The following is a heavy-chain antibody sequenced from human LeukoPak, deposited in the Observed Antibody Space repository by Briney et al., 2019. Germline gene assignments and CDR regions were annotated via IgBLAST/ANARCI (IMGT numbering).Heavy chain of an antibody. CDR3: ARGHDYYGSGRQSWFDP. V-gene: IGHV4-59*01. CDR1: GDSIGGYY. CDR2: IYDSGTT. D-gene: IGHD3-10*01. J-gene: IGHJ5*02. Sequence: SETLSLTCTVSGDSIGGYYWTWIRQPPGKGLEWIGYIYDSGTTNYNPSLESRVTISVDTSKNQFSLKLSSVTAADTAVYYCARGHDYYGSGRQSWFDPWGQGTLVTVSS.